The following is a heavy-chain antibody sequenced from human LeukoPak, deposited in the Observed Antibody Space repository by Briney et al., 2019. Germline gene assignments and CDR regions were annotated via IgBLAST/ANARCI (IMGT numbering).Heavy chain of an antibody. Sequence: GGSLRLSCAASGFRFSSYWMHWVRQAPGKGLVWVSRINIDGSSTSYADSVKGRFTTSRDNAKNTLYLQMNSLRAEDTAVYYCARVSVQGAQAFDIWGQGTMVTVSS. V-gene: IGHV3-74*01. CDR3: ARVSVQGAQAFDI. J-gene: IGHJ3*02. CDR2: INIDGSST. CDR1: GFRFSSYW.